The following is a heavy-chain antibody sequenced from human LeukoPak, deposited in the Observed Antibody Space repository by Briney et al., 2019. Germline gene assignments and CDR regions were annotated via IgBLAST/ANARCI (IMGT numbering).Heavy chain of an antibody. CDR1: GFTFSAYA. CDR2: IGSGSAGTT. J-gene: IGHJ6*02. V-gene: IGHV3-23*01. CDR3: AKNCDSPMGVPYAMDV. D-gene: IGHD2-21*02. Sequence: PGGSLRLSCAASGFTFSAYAMRWVRQAPGKGLEWVSAIGSGSAGTTIYAESVKDRFTISRDGSKNTLYLEMSSLRGDDSAVYYCAKNCDSPMGVPYAMDVWGRGTTVTVSS.